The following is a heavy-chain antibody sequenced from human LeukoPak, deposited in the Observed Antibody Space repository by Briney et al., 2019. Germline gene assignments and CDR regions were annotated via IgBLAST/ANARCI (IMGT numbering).Heavy chain of an antibody. V-gene: IGHV3-23*01. J-gene: IGHJ4*02. CDR3: AKGTYGSGTYGAHDY. CDR2: ISGVGGRT. D-gene: IGHD3-10*01. Sequence: PGGTLRLPCAASGFTFRSYGMSWVRQAPGKGLEWVSTISGVGGRTYYADSVKGRFTIPRDNSKNTLYLQMNSLRAEDTAVYYCAKGTYGSGTYGAHDYWGQGTPVTVSS. CDR1: GFTFRSYG.